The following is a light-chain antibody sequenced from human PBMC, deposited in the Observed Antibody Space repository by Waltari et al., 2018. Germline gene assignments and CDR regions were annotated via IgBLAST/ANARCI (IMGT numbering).Light chain of an antibody. J-gene: IGLJ1*01. CDR3: AAWDDSRGYV. Sequence: QSVLPQPPSASGTPGQSVPISCSGSSSTIGSNTVSWYQQLPDTAPKLLIYINTQRPSGVPDRFSGSKSGTSASLAISGLQSEDEADYYCAAWDDSRGYVFGTGTKVTVL. CDR2: INT. CDR1: SSTIGSNT. V-gene: IGLV1-44*01.